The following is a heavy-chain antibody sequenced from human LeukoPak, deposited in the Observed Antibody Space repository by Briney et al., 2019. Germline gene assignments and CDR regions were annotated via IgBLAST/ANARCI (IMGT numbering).Heavy chain of an antibody. V-gene: IGHV1-2*02. CDR3: ARGWELSD. CDR1: GYTFTGYY. CDR2: INSNSGGT. J-gene: IGHJ4*02. Sequence: GAPVKVSCKASGYTFTGYYIHWVRQAPGQGLEWMGWINSNSGGTNYGQKFQGRVTITRDASISTAYMELSWLRSDDTAVYYCARGWELSDWGQGTLVTVSS. D-gene: IGHD1-26*01.